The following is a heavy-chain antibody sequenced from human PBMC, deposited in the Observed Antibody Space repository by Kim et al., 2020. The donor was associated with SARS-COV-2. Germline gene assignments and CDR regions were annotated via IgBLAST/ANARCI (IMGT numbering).Heavy chain of an antibody. J-gene: IGHJ4*02. Sequence: SETLSLTCTVSGGSISSYYWSWIRQPPGKGLEWIGYIYYSGRTNYNPSLKSRVTISVDTSKNQFSLKLSSVTAADTAVYYCARSKLLWFGELLSTEYYFDYWGQGTLVTVSS. CDR1: GGSISSYY. CDR3: ARSKLLWFGELLSTEYYFDY. D-gene: IGHD3-10*01. CDR2: IYYSGRT. V-gene: IGHV4-59*13.